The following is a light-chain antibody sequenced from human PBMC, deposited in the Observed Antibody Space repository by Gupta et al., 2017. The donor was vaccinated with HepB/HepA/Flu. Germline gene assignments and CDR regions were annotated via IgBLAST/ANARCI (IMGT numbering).Light chain of an antibody. CDR2: KNN. J-gene: IGLJ1*01. CDR1: SNNVGHEG. V-gene: IGLV10-54*04. Sequence: QAGLTQPPSVSTGVRQTATLTCTGNSNNVGHEGAVWLQQHQGHPPKLLSYKNNDRPSGISERFSASRSGNTASLTITEVQPEDEADYYCSAWDSSLNAHVFGTGTKVNVL. CDR3: SAWDSSLNAHV.